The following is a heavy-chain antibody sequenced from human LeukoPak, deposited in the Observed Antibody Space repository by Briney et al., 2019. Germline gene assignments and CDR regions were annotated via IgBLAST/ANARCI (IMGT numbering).Heavy chain of an antibody. Sequence: PSETLSLTCTVSGVSISSSSYYWGWVRQPPGKGLEWIGSIHYSGSTHNNSSLKSRISMSVDTSKNEFSLNLSSVTAADTGIYFCARIRGGLVDSWGQGTLVTVSS. CDR2: IHYSGST. D-gene: IGHD4-23*01. CDR3: ARIRGGLVDS. J-gene: IGHJ4*02. CDR1: GVSISSSSYY. V-gene: IGHV4-39*01.